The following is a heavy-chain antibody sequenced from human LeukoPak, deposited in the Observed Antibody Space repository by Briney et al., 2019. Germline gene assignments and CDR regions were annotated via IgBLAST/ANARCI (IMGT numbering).Heavy chain of an antibody. J-gene: IGHJ3*02. CDR3: AKAAEDILTGYYIIPAHAFDI. CDR2: ISGSGGST. V-gene: IGHV3-23*01. CDR1: GFTFSGYN. D-gene: IGHD3-9*01. Sequence: SGGSLRLSCAASGFTFSGYNMNWVRQAPGKGLEWVSAISGSGGSTYYADSVKGRFTISRDNSKNTLYLQMNSLRAEDTAIYYCAKAAEDILTGYYIIPAHAFDIWGQGTMVTVSS.